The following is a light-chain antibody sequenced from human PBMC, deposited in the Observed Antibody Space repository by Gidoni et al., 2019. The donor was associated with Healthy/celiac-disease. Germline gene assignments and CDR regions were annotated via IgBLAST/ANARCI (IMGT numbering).Light chain of an antibody. V-gene: IGKV4-1*01. CDR3: QQYYSTPPYT. CDR1: QSVLYSSNNKNY. CDR2: WAS. Sequence: DIVMTQSPDSLAVSLGERATINCKSSQSVLYSSNNKNYLAWYQQTPGQPPKLLISWASTREAGVPDRFSGSGSGTDFTLTISSLQAEHVAVYYCQQYYSTPPYTFGQGTKLEIK. J-gene: IGKJ2*01.